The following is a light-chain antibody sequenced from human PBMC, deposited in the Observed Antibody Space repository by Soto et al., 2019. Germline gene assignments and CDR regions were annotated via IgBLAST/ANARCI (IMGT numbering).Light chain of an antibody. J-gene: IGKJ3*01. CDR1: QSVRSN. CDR2: ATS. V-gene: IGKV3-11*01. Sequence: EMVMTQSPATLSVSPGERATLSCRASQSVRSNLAWYQQKPGQSPRLLIYATSNRATGIPARFSGSGSGTDFTLTISSLEPEDFAVYYCQQRSSWPFTFGPGTKVDIK. CDR3: QQRSSWPFT.